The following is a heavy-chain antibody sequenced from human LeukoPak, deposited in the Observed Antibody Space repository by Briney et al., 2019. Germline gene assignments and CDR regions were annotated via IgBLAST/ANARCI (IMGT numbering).Heavy chain of an antibody. CDR2: ISGSGDST. D-gene: IGHD2-2*01. V-gene: IGHV3-23*01. J-gene: IGHJ4*02. CDR1: GFTFNNDG. Sequence: GGSLRLSCAASGFTFNNDGMTWVRQAPGKGLEWVSAISGSGDSTYYADSVKGRFTISRDNAKDTVYLQMNGLRAEDTAMYYCARDAGYCGSTGCIRWHDYWGQGTLVTVSS. CDR3: ARDAGYCGSTGCIRWHDY.